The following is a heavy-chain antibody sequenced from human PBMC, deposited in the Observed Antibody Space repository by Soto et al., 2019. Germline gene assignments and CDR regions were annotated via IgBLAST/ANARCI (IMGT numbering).Heavy chain of an antibody. CDR3: ARDMMKGLCTCTSCYGGPDH. J-gene: IGHJ4*02. V-gene: IGHV3-21*01. CDR1: GLTFSSYT. D-gene: IGHD2-2*01. CDR2: ISSTSGFI. Sequence: GGSLRLCCAASGLTFSSYTMNWVRQAPGKGLEWVSSISSTSGFIYYADSVKGRFTISRDNAKNSLFLQMNSLRAEDTAVYYCARDMMKGLCTCTSCYGGPDHWGQGTLVTVSS.